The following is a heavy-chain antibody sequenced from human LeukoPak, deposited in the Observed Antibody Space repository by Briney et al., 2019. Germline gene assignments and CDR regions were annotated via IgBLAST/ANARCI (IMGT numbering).Heavy chain of an antibody. D-gene: IGHD5-12*01. CDR2: IYYSGST. CDR1: SGSFSSYY. J-gene: IGHJ6*03. V-gene: IGHV4-59*01. Sequence: SETLSLTCTVSSGSFSSYYWSWIRQPPGKGLEWIGYIYYSGSTNYNPSLMSRVTISVDTSKNQFSLKLSSVTAADPDFYYSARSLSGYRGYDRVYYYYMYVRGKGTPVTFSS. CDR3: ARSLSGYRGYDRVYYYYMYV.